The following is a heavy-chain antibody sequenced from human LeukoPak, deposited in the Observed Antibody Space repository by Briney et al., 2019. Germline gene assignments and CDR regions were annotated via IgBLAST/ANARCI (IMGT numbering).Heavy chain of an antibody. CDR1: GYTFTSYG. J-gene: IGHJ3*02. Sequence: ASVKVSCTASGYTFTSYGISWVRQAPGQGLEWMGWISAYNGNTNYAQKLQGRVTMTTDTSTSTAYMELRSLRSDDTAVYYCARSTWGLFCGGDCYSGAFDIWGQGTMVTVSS. CDR2: ISAYNGNT. CDR3: ARSTWGLFCGGDCYSGAFDI. V-gene: IGHV1-18*01. D-gene: IGHD2-21*02.